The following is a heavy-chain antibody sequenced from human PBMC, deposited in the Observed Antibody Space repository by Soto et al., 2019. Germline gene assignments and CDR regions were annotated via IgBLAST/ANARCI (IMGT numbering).Heavy chain of an antibody. J-gene: IGHJ6*02. D-gene: IGHD2-2*01. CDR2: VSGSGGSK. V-gene: IGHV3-23*01. Sequence: GGSLRLSCAGSGFTFSTYAMMWVRQAPGMGLEWVSCVSGSGGSKYYADSVKGRLTISRDNSKNTLYMQINSLRAEDTAIYYCAKQFCSSTSCSGPNYYHAVDVWGQGTTVTVSS. CDR1: GFTFSTYA. CDR3: AKQFCSSTSCSGPNYYHAVDV.